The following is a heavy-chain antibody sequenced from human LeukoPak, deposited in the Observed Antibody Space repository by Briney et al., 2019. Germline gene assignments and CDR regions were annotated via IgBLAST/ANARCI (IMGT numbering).Heavy chain of an antibody. D-gene: IGHD3-10*01. CDR1: GDSISSYY. Sequence: SETLSLTRTVSGDSISSYYWSWIRQPAGKGLEWIGRIYTSGSLDYNPSLKSRVTMSADTSKNQFSLKLRSVTAADTAVYYCAREGRSSYYYYGMDVWGQGTTVTVSS. J-gene: IGHJ6*02. CDR3: AREGRSSYYYYGMDV. CDR2: IYTSGSL. V-gene: IGHV4-4*07.